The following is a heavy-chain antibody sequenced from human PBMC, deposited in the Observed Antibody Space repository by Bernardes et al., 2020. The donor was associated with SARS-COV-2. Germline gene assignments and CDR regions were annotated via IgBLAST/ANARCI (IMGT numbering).Heavy chain of an antibody. CDR1: GFTFSSYA. CDR3: AIVWNSSGWGFFYYYGMDV. J-gene: IGHJ6*02. D-gene: IGHD3-22*01. Sequence: GGSLRLSCAASGFTFSSYAMHWVRQAPGKGLEWVAVISYDGSNKYYADSVKGRFTISRDNSKNTLYLQMNSLRAEDTAVYYCAIVWNSSGWGFFYYYGMDVWGQGTTVTVSS. CDR2: ISYDGSNK. V-gene: IGHV3-30*01.